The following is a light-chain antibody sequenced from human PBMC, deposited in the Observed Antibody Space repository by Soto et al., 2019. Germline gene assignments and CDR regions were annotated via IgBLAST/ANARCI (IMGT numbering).Light chain of an antibody. V-gene: IGLV2-14*03. J-gene: IGLJ1*01. Sequence: QSALTQPASVSGSPGQSITISCTGASSDVGGYNFVSWYQHHPGKAPKLIIYDVTDRPSGFSNRFSGSKSGNTASLTISGLLPEDEADYYCSSYTSSITPYVFGTGTKVTVL. CDR1: SSDVGGYNF. CDR3: SSYTSSITPYV. CDR2: DVT.